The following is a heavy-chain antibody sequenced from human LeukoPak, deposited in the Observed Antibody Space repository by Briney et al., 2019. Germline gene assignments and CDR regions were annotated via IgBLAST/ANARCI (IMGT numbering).Heavy chain of an antibody. CDR2: IHYSGET. CDR1: GFSISRGFY. V-gene: IGHV4-38-2*02. J-gene: IGHJ4*02. CDR3: ASDAPGLLGY. Sequence: SETLSLTCSVSGFSISRGFYWGWIRQPPGKGLEWIGNIHYSGETYFNPSLRSRLTMSVDTSKNKFSLNLSSVTAADTAIYYCASDAPGLLGYWGQGTLVTVSS. D-gene: IGHD2-21*02.